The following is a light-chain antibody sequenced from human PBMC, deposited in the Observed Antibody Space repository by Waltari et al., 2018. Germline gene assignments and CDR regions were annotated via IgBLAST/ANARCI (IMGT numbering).Light chain of an antibody. CDR2: GVS. J-gene: IGKJ4*01. Sequence: EVVLTQSPGILSLSPGERATLSCRASQSIRYYLAWYQQKPGQAPRLLIYGVSSRATDIADRFTGSGSGTDFTLTISRLEPEDFAVYYCQQYNSPQITFGGGTKVEIK. CDR1: QSIRYY. CDR3: QQYNSPQIT. V-gene: IGKV3-20*01.